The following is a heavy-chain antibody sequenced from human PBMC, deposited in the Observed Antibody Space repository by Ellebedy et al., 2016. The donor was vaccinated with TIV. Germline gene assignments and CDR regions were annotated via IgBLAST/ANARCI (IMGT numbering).Heavy chain of an antibody. J-gene: IGHJ4*02. Sequence: MPSETLSLTCTVSGGSISGSSYYWGWIRQHPGKGLEWIGYIYYTGSTYYNPSLKSRLIISVDTSKNQFSLKLSSVTAADTAVYYCARGRWLQPYFHYWGQGTPVTVSS. CDR3: ARGRWLQPYFHY. V-gene: IGHV4-31*03. CDR1: GGSISGSSYY. CDR2: IYYTGST. D-gene: IGHD5-24*01.